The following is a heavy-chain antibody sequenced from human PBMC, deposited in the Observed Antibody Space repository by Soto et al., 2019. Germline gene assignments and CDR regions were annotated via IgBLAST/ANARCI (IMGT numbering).Heavy chain of an antibody. CDR1: GFTFSSYA. Sequence: PGGSLRLSCTASGFTFSSYAMSWVRQAPGKGLEWVSAISGSGGNTYYADSVEGRFTISRDNSKNTLYLQMNSLRAEDTAVYYCAKSITARPFDYWGQGALVTVSS. J-gene: IGHJ4*02. CDR3: AKSITARPFDY. V-gene: IGHV3-23*01. D-gene: IGHD6-6*01. CDR2: ISGSGGNT.